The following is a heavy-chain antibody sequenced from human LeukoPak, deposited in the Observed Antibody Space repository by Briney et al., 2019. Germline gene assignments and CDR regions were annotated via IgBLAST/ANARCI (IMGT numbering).Heavy chain of an antibody. V-gene: IGHV1-69*05. CDR2: IIPIFGTA. J-gene: IGHJ5*02. CDR1: GGTFSSYA. CDR3: ARLNPNYSDYPFDP. D-gene: IGHD4-11*01. Sequence: GASVKVSCKASGGTFSSYAISWVRQAPGQGLEWMGGIIPIFGTANYAQKFQGRVTITTDESTSTAYMELSSLRSEDTAVYYCARLNPNYSDYPFDPWGQGTLVTVSS.